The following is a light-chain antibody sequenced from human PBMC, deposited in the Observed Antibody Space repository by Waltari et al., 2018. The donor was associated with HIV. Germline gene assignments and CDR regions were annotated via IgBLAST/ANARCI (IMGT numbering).Light chain of an antibody. CDR1: QAISRW. Sequence: DIQMTQSLFFVSASVGDRVTITCRASQAISRWLTWYQQRPWAAPKLLIYASSTLQSGVPTRFSGSGSGANFTLTISSLQPEDFATYYCQQADGLPWTFGQGTKVEMK. J-gene: IGKJ1*01. CDR3: QQADGLPWT. CDR2: ASS. V-gene: IGKV1-12*01.